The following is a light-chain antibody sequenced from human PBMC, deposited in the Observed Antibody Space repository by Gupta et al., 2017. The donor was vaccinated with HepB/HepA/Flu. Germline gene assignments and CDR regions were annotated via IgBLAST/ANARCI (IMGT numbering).Light chain of an antibody. CDR1: QSVSLS. CDR2: DAC. V-gene: IGKV3-11*01. Sequence: EIVLTQFPATLSLSPGERVTLSCRASQSVSLSLAWYQQKPGQAPRLLVYDACSRAAGVPPRFSGVGSGTDFTLTISRLEPEDFAVYYCQQRANWPLVTFGQGTRLDIK. J-gene: IGKJ5*01. CDR3: QQRANWPLVT.